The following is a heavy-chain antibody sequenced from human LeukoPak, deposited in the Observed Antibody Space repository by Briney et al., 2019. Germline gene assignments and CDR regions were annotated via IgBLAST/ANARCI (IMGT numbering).Heavy chain of an antibody. CDR1: GGSISSSSYY. V-gene: IGHV4-39*07. CDR2: IYYSGST. J-gene: IGHJ5*02. D-gene: IGHD2-2*01. Sequence: SETLSLTCTVSGGSISSSSYYWGWIRQPPGKGLEWIGSIYYSGSTYYNPSLKSRVTISVDTSKNQFSLKLSSVTAADTAVYYCARDYCSSTSCYGTRFDPWGQGTLVTVSS. CDR3: ARDYCSSTSCYGTRFDP.